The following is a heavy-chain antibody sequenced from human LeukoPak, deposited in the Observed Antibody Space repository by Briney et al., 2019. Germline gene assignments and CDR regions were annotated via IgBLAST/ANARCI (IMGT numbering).Heavy chain of an antibody. J-gene: IGHJ4*02. D-gene: IGHD6-13*01. Sequence: GGSLRLSCVASGFTFSRNYMTWVRQAPGKGLAWVANIKQDGSLTAYGGSVKGRFTISIDSAKNLVYLQMNSLRAEDTAVYYCAKVASSSWGPDYWGQGTLVTVSS. V-gene: IGHV3-7*03. CDR3: AKVASSSWGPDY. CDR2: IKQDGSLT. CDR1: GFTFSRNY.